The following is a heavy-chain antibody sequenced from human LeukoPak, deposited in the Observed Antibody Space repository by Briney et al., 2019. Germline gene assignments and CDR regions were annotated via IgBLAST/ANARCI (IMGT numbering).Heavy chain of an antibody. CDR2: INTNTGNP. V-gene: IGHV7-4-1*02. CDR1: GYTFTSYA. Sequence: GASVKVSCKASGYTFTSYAMNWVRQAPGQGLEWMGWINTNTGNPTYAQGFTGRVVFSLDTSVSTAYLQISSLKAEDTAVYYCARDFLITWIQLGYNWFDPWGQGTLVTVSS. J-gene: IGHJ5*02. CDR3: ARDFLITWIQLGYNWFDP. D-gene: IGHD5-18*01.